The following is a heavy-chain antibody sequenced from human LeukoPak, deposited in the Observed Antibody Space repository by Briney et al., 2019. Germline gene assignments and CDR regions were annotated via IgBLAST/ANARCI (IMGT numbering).Heavy chain of an antibody. V-gene: IGHV4-34*01. CDR2: INHSGST. D-gene: IGHD3-3*01. Sequence: SETLSLTCAVYGGSLSGYYWSWIRQPPGQGLEWIGEINHSGSTNYNPSHKSRVTILVDTSKNQFSLKLSSVIAADTAAYYCSGARRITIFGVIIRLPQYFDYWSQGTLVTVSS. J-gene: IGHJ4*02. CDR3: SGARRITIFGVIIRLPQYFDY. CDR1: GGSLSGYY.